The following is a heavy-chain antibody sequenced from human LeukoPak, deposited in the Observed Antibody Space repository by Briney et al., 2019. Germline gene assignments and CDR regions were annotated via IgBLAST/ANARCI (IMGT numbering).Heavy chain of an antibody. CDR3: AKDGDSSGWSPYGY. V-gene: IGHV3-30*04. Sequence: GGSLRLSCAASGFTFSSYAMHWVRQAPGKELEWVAVISYDGSNKYYADSVKGRFTISRDNSKNTLYLQMNSLRAEDTAVYYCAKDGDSSGWSPYGYWGQGTLVTVSS. D-gene: IGHD6-19*01. J-gene: IGHJ4*02. CDR1: GFTFSSYA. CDR2: ISYDGSNK.